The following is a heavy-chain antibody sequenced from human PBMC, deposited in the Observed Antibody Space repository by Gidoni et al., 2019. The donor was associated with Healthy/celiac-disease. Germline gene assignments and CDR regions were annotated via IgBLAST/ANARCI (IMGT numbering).Heavy chain of an antibody. J-gene: IGHJ4*02. Sequence: QVQLVQSGAEVKKPGASVKVSCKASGYTFTSYAMHWVRQAPGQRLEWMGWINAGNGNTKYSQKFQGRVTITRDTSASTAYMELSSLRSEDTAVYYCARELQIFGVDPYFDYWGQGTLVTVSS. CDR1: GYTFTSYA. CDR2: INAGNGNT. CDR3: ARELQIFGVDPYFDY. V-gene: IGHV1-3*01. D-gene: IGHD3-3*01.